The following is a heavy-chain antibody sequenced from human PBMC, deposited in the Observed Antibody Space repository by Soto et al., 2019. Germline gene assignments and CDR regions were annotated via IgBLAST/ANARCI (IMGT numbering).Heavy chain of an antibody. J-gene: IGHJ4*02. D-gene: IGHD3-22*01. CDR2: VHYSGGT. CDR1: GGSISSINSF. CDR3: ASIVVGATGHTDFDH. Sequence: QLQESGPGLVKPSETLSLTCSVSGGSISSINSFWGWIRQPPGRGLEFVGSVHYSGGTYYKPAFKSRVTVSLDTSKNQFSLRLMSVGAADTAVYYCASIVVGATGHTDFDHWSQGTLVTVSS. V-gene: IGHV4-39*01.